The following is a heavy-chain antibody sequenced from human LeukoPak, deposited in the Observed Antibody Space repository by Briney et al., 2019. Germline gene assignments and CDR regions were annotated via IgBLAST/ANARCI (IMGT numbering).Heavy chain of an antibody. D-gene: IGHD6-13*01. J-gene: IGHJ4*02. CDR2: INTNTGNP. Sequence: ASVKVSCKASGYTFTSYAMNWVRQSPGQGLEWMGWINTNTGNPTYAQGFTGRFVFSLDTSVSTAYLQISSLKAEDTAVYYCARMHPIAAAAYPFDYWDQGTLVTVSS. CDR1: GYTFTSYA. V-gene: IGHV7-4-1*02. CDR3: ARMHPIAAAAYPFDY.